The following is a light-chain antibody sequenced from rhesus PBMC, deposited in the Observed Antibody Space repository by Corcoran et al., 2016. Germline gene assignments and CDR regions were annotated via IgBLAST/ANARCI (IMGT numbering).Light chain of an antibody. CDR1: QTISKW. J-gene: IGKJ4*01. CDR2: KAD. Sequence: DIQMTQSPSSLSASVGDTVTITCRASQTISKWLAWYPQKPGKAPKILIDKADTLQSGVPSRFSGSGSGTYFTLTISSLQSEDFATYYCQQFSSSPLTFGGGTKVEIK. V-gene: IGKV1-22*01. CDR3: QQFSSSPLT.